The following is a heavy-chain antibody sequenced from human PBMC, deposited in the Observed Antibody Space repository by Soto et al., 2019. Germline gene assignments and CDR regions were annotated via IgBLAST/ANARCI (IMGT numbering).Heavy chain of an antibody. J-gene: IGHJ4*02. CDR2: ISGSGGST. D-gene: IGHD1-26*01. CDR3: AKASAPGGTYFPLWF. CDR1: GFTFSRYG. Sequence: GGSLRLSCAASGFTFSRYGMSWVRQAPGKGLEWVSSISGSGGSTYYADSVKGRFTISRDNSKNTLYLQMNSLRAEDTAVYYCAKASAPGGTYFPLWFWGQGTLVTVSS. V-gene: IGHV3-23*01.